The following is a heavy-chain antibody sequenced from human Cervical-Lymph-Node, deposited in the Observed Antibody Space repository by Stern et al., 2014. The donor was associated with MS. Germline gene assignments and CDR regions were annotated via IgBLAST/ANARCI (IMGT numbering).Heavy chain of an antibody. CDR1: GDSLTDYA. V-gene: IGHV1-69*06. CDR3: AREVGSLPMDV. J-gene: IGHJ6*02. CDR2: ITPIFNSA. D-gene: IGHD2-21*02. Sequence: QVQLVESGPEVKKPASSLKLSCKVSGDSLTDYAISWVRQPPPQGPEWKGVITPIFNSAAYAKQFLVSLTTIADNPTTTDVIDLRSLTSEDTAVYYYAREVGSLPMDVWGQGTTVIVSS.